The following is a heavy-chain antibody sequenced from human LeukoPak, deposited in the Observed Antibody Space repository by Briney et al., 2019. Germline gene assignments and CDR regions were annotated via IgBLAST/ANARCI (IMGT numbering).Heavy chain of an antibody. J-gene: IGHJ5*02. CDR1: GFTFSSYS. Sequence: GGSLRLSCAASGFTFSSYSMNWVRQAPGKGLEWVSAISGSGGSTYYADSVKGRFTISRDNSKNTLYLQMNSLRAEDTAVYYCAKEGVAYNWFDPWGQGTLVTVSS. CDR2: ISGSGGST. CDR3: AKEGVAYNWFDP. V-gene: IGHV3-23*01. D-gene: IGHD3-3*01.